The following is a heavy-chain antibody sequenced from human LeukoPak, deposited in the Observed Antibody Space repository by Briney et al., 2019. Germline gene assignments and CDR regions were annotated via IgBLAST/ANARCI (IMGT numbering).Heavy chain of an antibody. Sequence: GGSLRLPCAASGFTFSSYIMNWVRQAPGKGLEWVSSITSSSSYIYYADSVKGRFTMSRDNAKNSLYLQMNSLRAEDTAVYYCARDFGGYNNDYWGQGTLVTVSS. CDR3: ARDFGGYNNDY. CDR1: GFTFSSYI. J-gene: IGHJ4*02. D-gene: IGHD5-24*01. V-gene: IGHV3-21*01. CDR2: ITSSSSYI.